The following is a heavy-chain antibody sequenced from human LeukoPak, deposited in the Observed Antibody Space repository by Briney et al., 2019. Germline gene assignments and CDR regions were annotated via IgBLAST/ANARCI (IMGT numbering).Heavy chain of an antibody. CDR3: ARECDL. V-gene: IGHV4-61*02. CDR1: GGSISSGNYY. J-gene: IGHJ2*01. CDR2: IYTSGST. Sequence: SETLSLTCTVSGGSISSGNYYWNWIRQPAGKGLEWIGLIYTSGSTYYNPSLRSRLTISLDTSKNQFSLKLGSVTAADTAVYYCARECDLWGRGTLVTVSS.